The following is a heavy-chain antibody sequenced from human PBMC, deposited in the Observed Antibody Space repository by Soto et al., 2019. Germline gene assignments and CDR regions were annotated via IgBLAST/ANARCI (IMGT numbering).Heavy chain of an antibody. Sequence: QVQLQESGPGLVKPSQTLSLTCTVSGGSISSGGYYWSWIRQHPGKGLEWIGYIYYSGSTYYNPSLNSRVTISVDTSKNQFSLKLSSVTAADTAVYDCAREGGIVGATAADYWGQGTLVTVSS. D-gene: IGHD1-26*01. V-gene: IGHV4-31*03. J-gene: IGHJ4*02. CDR2: IYYSGST. CDR3: AREGGIVGATAADY. CDR1: GGSISSGGYY.